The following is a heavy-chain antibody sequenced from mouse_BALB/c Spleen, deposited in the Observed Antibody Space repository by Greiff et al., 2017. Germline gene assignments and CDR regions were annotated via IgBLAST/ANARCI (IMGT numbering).Heavy chain of an antibody. J-gene: IGHJ1*01. Sequence: VQLQQSGAELVKPGASVKLSCTASGFNIKDTSFHWVKQRPEQGLEWIGRIDPANGNTKYDPKFQGKATLTADTSSNTAYLQLSSLTSEDTAGYYCARRQDHGSSYVDWYFDVGGAGTTVTVSS. CDR2: IDPANGNT. CDR1: GFNIKDTS. V-gene: IGHV14-3*02. D-gene: IGHD1-1*01. CDR3: ARRQDHGSSYVDWYFDV.